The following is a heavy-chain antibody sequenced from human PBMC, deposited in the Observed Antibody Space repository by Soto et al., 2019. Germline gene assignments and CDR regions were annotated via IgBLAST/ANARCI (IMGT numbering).Heavy chain of an antibody. D-gene: IGHD3-9*01. J-gene: IGHJ4*02. CDR1: GLSFSSYA. CDR2: ISRSGNST. CDR3: AKDAKILDWLPTSYYFDF. Sequence: PGGSLRLSCAVSGLSFSSYAMTWVRQSPGKGLEWVSSISRSGNSTYSADSVRGRFTISRDNSKNTLYLQMNSLRAEDTAVYYCAKDAKILDWLPTSYYFDFSGQAALVTVSS. V-gene: IGHV3-23*01.